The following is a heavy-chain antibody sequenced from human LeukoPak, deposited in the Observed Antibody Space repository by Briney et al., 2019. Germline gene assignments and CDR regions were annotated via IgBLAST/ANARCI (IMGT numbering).Heavy chain of an antibody. Sequence: GGSLRLSCAASGFTLSNYPMGWVRQAPVKGLEWLSAIGEEKSGSWTKSADSVKGRFTISRDNSENTLYLQMDSLTVEDTAVYYCVKAGVISGWDYWGQGVLVTVSS. CDR2: IGEEKSGSWT. CDR3: VKAGVISGWDY. CDR1: GFTLSNYP. V-gene: IGHV3-23*01. J-gene: IGHJ4*02. D-gene: IGHD3-3*02.